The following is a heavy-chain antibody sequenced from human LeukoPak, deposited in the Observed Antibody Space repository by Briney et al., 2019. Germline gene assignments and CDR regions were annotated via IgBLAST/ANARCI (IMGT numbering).Heavy chain of an antibody. D-gene: IGHD1-26*01. J-gene: IGHJ3*02. CDR2: IHHSGST. Sequence: GSLRLSCAASGFTLSSYWMSWVRQAPGKGLEWIGIIHHSGSTYYNPSLKSRVSISVDTSKNQFSLKLSSVTAADTAVYYCARGWSGSYFDAFDIWGQGTMVTVSS. V-gene: IGHV4-38-2*01. CDR3: ARGWSGSYFDAFDI. CDR1: GFTLSSYW.